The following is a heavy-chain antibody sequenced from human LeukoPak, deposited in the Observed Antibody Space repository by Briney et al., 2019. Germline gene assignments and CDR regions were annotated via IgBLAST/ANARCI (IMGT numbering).Heavy chain of an antibody. V-gene: IGHV4-59*01. CDR2: MYYSGRT. CDR1: GGSISSYY. CDR3: ATYSGSYSSDFDY. Sequence: SETLSLTCTVSGGSISSYYWSWIRQPPGKGLEWIGYMYYSGRTNYNPSLKSRVTISVDTSKNQFSLKLSSVTAADTAVYYCATYSGSYSSDFDYWGQGTLVTVSS. D-gene: IGHD1-26*01. J-gene: IGHJ4*02.